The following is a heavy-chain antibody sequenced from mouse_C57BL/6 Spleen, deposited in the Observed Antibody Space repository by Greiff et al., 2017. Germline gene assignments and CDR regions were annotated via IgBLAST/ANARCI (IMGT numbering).Heavy chain of an antibody. CDR3: ARMAGNYAMDY. J-gene: IGHJ4*01. Sequence: QVQLQQPGAELVRPGSSVKLSCKASGYTFTSYWMHWVKQRPIQGLEWIGNIDPSDSETHYNQKFKDKATLTVDKSSSTAYMQLSSLTSEDSAVYYCARMAGNYAMDYWGQGTSVTVSS. CDR2: IDPSDSET. V-gene: IGHV1-52*01. CDR1: GYTFTSYW.